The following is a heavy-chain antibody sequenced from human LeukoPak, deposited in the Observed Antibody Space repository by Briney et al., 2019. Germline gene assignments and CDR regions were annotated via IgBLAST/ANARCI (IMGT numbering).Heavy chain of an antibody. J-gene: IGHJ4*02. V-gene: IGHV3-23*01. Sequence: PGGSLRLSCAASGFIFSSYAMSWVRQAPGKGLEWVSSLSGGGGTTYYADSVKGRFTISRDNSKNTLYLQMNSLRAEDTAVYYCARGRVEFWPDYWGQGTLVTVSS. CDR1: GFIFSSYA. D-gene: IGHD3-3*01. CDR2: LSGGGGTT. CDR3: ARGRVEFWPDY.